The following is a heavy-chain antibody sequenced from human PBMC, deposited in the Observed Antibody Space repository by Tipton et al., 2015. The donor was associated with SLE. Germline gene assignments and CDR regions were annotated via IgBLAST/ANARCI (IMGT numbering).Heavy chain of an antibody. CDR3: ARTPGGVQGQIGWYFDL. V-gene: IGHV4-34*01. CDR2: INHSGNT. J-gene: IGHJ2*01. D-gene: IGHD3-10*01. Sequence: TLSLTCVVYGGSFSGYYCSWIRQPPGKGLEWIGEINHSGNTNYNPSLKSRVTISIDTSKNQFSLKLRSVTAADTAVYFCARTPGGVQGQIGWYFDLWGRGTLVTVSS. CDR1: GGSFSGYY.